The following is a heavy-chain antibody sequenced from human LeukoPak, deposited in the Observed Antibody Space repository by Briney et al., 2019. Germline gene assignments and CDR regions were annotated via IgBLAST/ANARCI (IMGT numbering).Heavy chain of an antibody. Sequence: PGWSLRLSCAASGFTFSDYYMSWIRQAPGKGLEWVSYISSSCSTIYYADSVKGRFTISRDNAKNSLYLQMNSLRAEDTAVYYCARGQRGYSYGYYYYYYYMDVWGKGTTFTVSS. CDR1: GFTFSDYY. CDR2: ISSSCSTI. CDR3: ARGQRGYSYGYYYYYYYMDV. D-gene: IGHD5-18*01. V-gene: IGHV3-11*04. J-gene: IGHJ6*03.